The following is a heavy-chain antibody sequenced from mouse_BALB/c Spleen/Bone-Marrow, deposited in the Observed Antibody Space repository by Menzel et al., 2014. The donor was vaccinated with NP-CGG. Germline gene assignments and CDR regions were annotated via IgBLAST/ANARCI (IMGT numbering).Heavy chain of an antibody. J-gene: IGHJ3*01. D-gene: IGHD2-4*01. CDR3: ARGDYGGFAY. V-gene: IGHV14-3*02. CDR2: IDPANGNT. CDR1: GFNIXDTY. Sequence: EVKVVESGAGLVKPGASVKLSCTASGFNIXDTYMHWVKQRPEQGLEWIGRIDPANGNTKYDPKFQGKATITADTSSNTAYLQLSSLTSEDTAVYYCARGDYGGFAYWGQGTLVTVSA.